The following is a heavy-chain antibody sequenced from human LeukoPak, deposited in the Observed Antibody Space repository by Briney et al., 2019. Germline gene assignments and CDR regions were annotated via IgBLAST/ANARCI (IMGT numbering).Heavy chain of an antibody. V-gene: IGHV4-4*09. Sequence: WETLSLTCTVSGGSISSYYWSWIRQPPGKGLEWSGYIYTSGSTNYNPSLKSRVTISVDTSKNQFSLKLSSVTAADTAVYYCARVLGQAAAGYWFDPWGQGTLVTVSS. J-gene: IGHJ5*02. CDR2: IYTSGST. CDR3: ARVLGQAAAGYWFDP. D-gene: IGHD6-13*01. CDR1: GGSISSYY.